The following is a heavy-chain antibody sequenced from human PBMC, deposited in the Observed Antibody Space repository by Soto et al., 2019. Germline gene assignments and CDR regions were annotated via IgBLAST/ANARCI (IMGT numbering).Heavy chain of an antibody. CDR2: IYYSGST. J-gene: IGHJ4*02. CDR3: ARELYSYAPKKTFAY. V-gene: IGHV4-59*01. Sequence: SEPLSLTCTVSGASISGYHWGWIRQPPGKGLEWIGYIYYSGSTNYNPSLKSRVTISVDTSKNQFSLKLSSVTAADTAVYYCARELYSYAPKKTFAYWGQGTLVPVSS. CDR1: GASISGYH. D-gene: IGHD5-18*01.